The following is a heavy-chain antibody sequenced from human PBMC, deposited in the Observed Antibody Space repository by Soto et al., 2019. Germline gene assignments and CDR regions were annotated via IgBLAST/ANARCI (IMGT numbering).Heavy chain of an antibody. CDR2: INHSGST. D-gene: IGHD3-10*01. Sequence: SETLSLTCTVSGGSISSSSYYWSWIRQPPGKGLEWIGEINHSGSTNYNPSLKSRVTISVDTSKNQFSLKLSSVTAADTAVYYCARSSRITMVRGVDYWGQGTLVTVSS. J-gene: IGHJ4*02. CDR1: GGSISSSSYY. V-gene: IGHV4-39*07. CDR3: ARSSRITMVRGVDY.